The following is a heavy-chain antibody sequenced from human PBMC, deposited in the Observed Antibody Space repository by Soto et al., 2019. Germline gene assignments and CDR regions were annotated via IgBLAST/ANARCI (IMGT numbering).Heavy chain of an antibody. CDR2: ISAYNGNT. CDR1: GYTFTSYG. D-gene: IGHD3-9*01. J-gene: IGHJ5*02. CDR3: ARARPHFDWLSSHPNWFDP. Sequence: ASVKVSCKASGYTFTSYGISWVRQAPGQGLEWMGWISAYNGNTNYAQKLQGRVTMTTDTSTSTAYMELRSLRSDDTAVYYCARARPHFDWLSSHPNWFDPWGQGTLVTVSS. V-gene: IGHV1-18*01.